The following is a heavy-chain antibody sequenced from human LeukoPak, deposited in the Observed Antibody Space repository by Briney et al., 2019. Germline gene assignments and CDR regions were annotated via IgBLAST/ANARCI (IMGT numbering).Heavy chain of an antibody. V-gene: IGHV4-34*01. CDR1: GGSFSGYY. Sequence: SETLSLTCAVYGGSFSGYYWSWIRQPPGKGLEWIGEINHSGSTNYNPSLKSRVTISVDTSKNQFSLQLNSVTPEDTAVYYCARDLSGSYLIWGQGTLVTVSS. CDR2: INHSGST. CDR3: ARDLSGSYLI. D-gene: IGHD1-26*01. J-gene: IGHJ4*02.